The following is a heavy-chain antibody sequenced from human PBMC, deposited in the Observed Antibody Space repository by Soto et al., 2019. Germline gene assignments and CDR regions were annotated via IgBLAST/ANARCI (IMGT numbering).Heavy chain of an antibody. J-gene: IGHJ4*02. V-gene: IGHV3-21*01. CDR1: GFTFSSYS. CDR3: ARAPVETRYFDWSQNNFDY. D-gene: IGHD3-9*01. CDR2: ISSSSSYI. Sequence: AGGSLRLSCAASGFTFSSYSMNWVRQAPGKGLEWVSSISSSSSYIYYADSVKGRFTISRDNAKNSLYLQMNSLRAEDTAVYYCARAPVETRYFDWSQNNFDYWGQGTLVTVSS.